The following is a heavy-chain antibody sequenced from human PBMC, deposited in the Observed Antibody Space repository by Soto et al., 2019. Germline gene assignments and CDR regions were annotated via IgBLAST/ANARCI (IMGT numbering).Heavy chain of an antibody. CDR3: ARDAVGATTTGRDAFDI. V-gene: IGHV1-69*02. CDR2: IIPILGIA. Sequence: SVKVSCKASGGTFSSYTISWVRQAPGQGLEWMGRIIPILGIANYAQKFQGRVTITADKSTSTAYMELSSLRSEDTAVYYCARDAVGATTTGRDAFDIWGQGTMVTVSS. CDR1: GGTFSSYT. D-gene: IGHD1-26*01. J-gene: IGHJ3*02.